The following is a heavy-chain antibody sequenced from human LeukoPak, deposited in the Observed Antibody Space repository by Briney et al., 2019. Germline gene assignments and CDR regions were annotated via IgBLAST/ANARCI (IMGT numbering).Heavy chain of an antibody. Sequence: SETLSLTCTVSGGSISSYYWSWIRQPPGKGLEWIGYIYYSGSTNYNPSLNSRVTMSLDTSKNQFSLKLTSVTAADTAVYYCAREAYNWNVDAFDIWGQGTMVTVSS. CDR2: IYYSGST. V-gene: IGHV4-59*12. CDR3: AREAYNWNVDAFDI. J-gene: IGHJ3*02. D-gene: IGHD1-20*01. CDR1: GGSISSYY.